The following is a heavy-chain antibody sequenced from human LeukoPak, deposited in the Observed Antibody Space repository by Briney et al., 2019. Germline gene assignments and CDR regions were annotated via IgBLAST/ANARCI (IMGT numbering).Heavy chain of an antibody. J-gene: IGHJ4*02. CDR2: ISTSGNTR. V-gene: IGHV3-48*03. CDR3: ARELSGTTSYYFDY. Sequence: PGGSLRLSCAASGFTFSSYEMNWVRQAPGKGLEWVSYISTSGNTRYYADSVKGRFTISGDNAKNSLYLQMNSLRVEDTAVYYCARELSGTTSYYFDYWGQGTLVTVSS. CDR1: GFTFSSYE. D-gene: IGHD1-7*01.